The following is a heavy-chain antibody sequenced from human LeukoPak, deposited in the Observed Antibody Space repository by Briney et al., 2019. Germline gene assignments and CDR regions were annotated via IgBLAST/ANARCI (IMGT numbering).Heavy chain of an antibody. D-gene: IGHD3-22*01. CDR1: GFTFTNNF. V-gene: IGHV3-53*01. Sequence: GGSLRLSCAASGFTFTNNFMSWVRQAPGRGLEWVSVIYSGGNTYYADSVKGRFTISRDNSKNTLYLQINSLRAEDTAVYYCARVGKPYYYDSSGPFDYWGQGTLVTVSS. J-gene: IGHJ4*02. CDR2: IYSGGNT. CDR3: ARVGKPYYYDSSGPFDY.